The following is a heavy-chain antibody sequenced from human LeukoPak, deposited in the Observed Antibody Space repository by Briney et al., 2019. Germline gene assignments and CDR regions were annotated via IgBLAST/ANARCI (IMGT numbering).Heavy chain of an antibody. CDR1: GFTFSSYS. J-gene: IGHJ3*02. Sequence: GGSLRLSCAASGFTFSSYSMSWVRQAPGKGLEWVSAISGSGGSTYYADSVKGRFTISRDNSKNTLYLQMNSLRAEDTAVYYCARLWIQLWYRAFDIWGQGTMVTVSS. CDR3: ARLWIQLWYRAFDI. CDR2: ISGSGGST. V-gene: IGHV3-23*01. D-gene: IGHD5-18*01.